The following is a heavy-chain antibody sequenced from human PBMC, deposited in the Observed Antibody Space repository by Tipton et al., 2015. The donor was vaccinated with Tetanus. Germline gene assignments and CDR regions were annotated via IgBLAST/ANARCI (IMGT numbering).Heavy chain of an antibody. J-gene: IGHJ5*02. CDR1: GGSISSYF. CDR2: IYYSGST. D-gene: IGHD2/OR15-2a*01. V-gene: IGHV4-59*12. Sequence: TLSLTCSVSGGSISSYFWSWIRQSPGQGLEWIGLIYYSGSTSYNPSLKSRATISVDESKNQFSLNLTSVTAADTAIYYCARHLYGYWFDPWGQGALVTVSS. CDR3: ARHLYGYWFDP.